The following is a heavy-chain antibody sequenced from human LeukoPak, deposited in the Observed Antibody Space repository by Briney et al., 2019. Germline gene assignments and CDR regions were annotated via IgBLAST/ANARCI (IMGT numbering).Heavy chain of an antibody. D-gene: IGHD6-13*01. CDR2: IYPGDSDT. J-gene: IGHJ3*02. CDR1: GYIFTSDW. V-gene: IGHV5-51*01. Sequence: GESLKISCKGSGYIFTSDWIGWVRQMPGKGLEWMGIIYPGDSDTRYSPSFQGQVTISADKSISTAYLQWSSLKASGTAMYYCARPRDSSSWSAFDIWGQGTMVTVSS. CDR3: ARPRDSSSWSAFDI.